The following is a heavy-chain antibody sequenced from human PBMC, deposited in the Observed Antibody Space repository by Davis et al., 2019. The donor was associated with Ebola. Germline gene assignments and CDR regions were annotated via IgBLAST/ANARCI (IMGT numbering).Heavy chain of an antibody. Sequence: PGGSLRLSCAASGFSFSNCWMSWVRQAPGKGLEWVANIKEDGSEKYYVDSVKGRFTISRDNAKSSLYLQMNSLRVEDTAVYYRASSKASRLDNWGQGTLVTVSS. D-gene: IGHD6-6*01. V-gene: IGHV3-7*01. CDR3: ASSKASRLDN. J-gene: IGHJ4*02. CDR2: IKEDGSEK. CDR1: GFSFSNCW.